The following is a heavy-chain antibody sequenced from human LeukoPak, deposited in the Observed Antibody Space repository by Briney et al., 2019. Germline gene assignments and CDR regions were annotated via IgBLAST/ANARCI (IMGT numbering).Heavy chain of an antibody. CDR2: IYYSGST. J-gene: IGHJ5*02. Sequence: SETLSLTCAVSGGSISSGGYSWSWIRQPPGKGLEWIGYIYYSGSTYYNPSLKSRVTISVDTSKNQFSLKLSSVTAADAAVYYCARSLRMTTGTFDPWGQGTLVTVSS. V-gene: IGHV4-30-4*07. CDR1: GGSISSGGYS. D-gene: IGHD4-17*01. CDR3: ARSLRMTTGTFDP.